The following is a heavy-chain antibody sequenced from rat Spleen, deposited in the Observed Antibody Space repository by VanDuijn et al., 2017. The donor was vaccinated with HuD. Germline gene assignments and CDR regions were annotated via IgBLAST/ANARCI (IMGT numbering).Heavy chain of an antibody. CDR1: GFSLNNYG. V-gene: IGHV2-13*01. D-gene: IGHD1-11*01. CDR2: IWGDGNT. CDR3: AREINYGGYSE. Sequence: QVQLKESGPGLVQPSHTLSLTCTVSGFSLNNYGVIWVRQPPGKGLEWMGVIWGDGNTNYNSALKSRLSISRDTSKSQVFLKMNNLQTEDTATYYCAREINYGGYSEWGQGVMVTVSS. J-gene: IGHJ2*01.